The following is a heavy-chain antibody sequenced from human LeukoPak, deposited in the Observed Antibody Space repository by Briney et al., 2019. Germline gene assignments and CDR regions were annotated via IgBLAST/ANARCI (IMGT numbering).Heavy chain of an antibody. CDR3: ARGLTGTMRYYYGMDV. CDR2: ISSSGSTI. J-gene: IGHJ6*02. D-gene: IGHD1-20*01. Sequence: GSVRLSCAASGFTFSDYYMSWIRQAPGKGLEWVSYISSSGSTIYYADSVKGRFTISRDNSKNSLYLQMNSLRAEDTAVYYCARGLTGTMRYYYGMDVWGQGTTVTVSS. V-gene: IGHV3-11*01. CDR1: GFTFSDYY.